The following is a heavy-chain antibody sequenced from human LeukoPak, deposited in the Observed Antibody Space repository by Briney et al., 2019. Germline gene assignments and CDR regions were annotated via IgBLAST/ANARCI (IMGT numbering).Heavy chain of an antibody. D-gene: IGHD3-10*01. CDR2: IYYSGST. Sequence: PSQTLSLTCTVSGGSISSGDYYWSWIRQPPGKGLEWIGYIYYSGSTYYNPSLKSRVTISVDTSKNQFSLKLSSVTAADTGVYYCARERRGSGSYYPPARNWFDPWGQGTLVTVSS. CDR1: GGSISSGDYY. V-gene: IGHV4-30-4*01. J-gene: IGHJ5*02. CDR3: ARERRGSGSYYPPARNWFDP.